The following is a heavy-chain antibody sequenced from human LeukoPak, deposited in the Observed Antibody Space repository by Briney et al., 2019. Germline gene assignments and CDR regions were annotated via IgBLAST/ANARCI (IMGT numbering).Heavy chain of an antibody. J-gene: IGHJ4*02. CDR2: IRYDGSNK. CDR1: GFTFSSYA. V-gene: IGHV3-30*02. Sequence: AGGSLILSCAASGFTFSSYAMHWARQAPGKGLEWVAFIRYDGSNKYYADSVKGRFTISRDNAKNSLYLQMNSLRAEDTAVYYCARGPHVYYYDSSGSFDYWGQGTLVTVSS. CDR3: ARGPHVYYYDSSGSFDY. D-gene: IGHD3-22*01.